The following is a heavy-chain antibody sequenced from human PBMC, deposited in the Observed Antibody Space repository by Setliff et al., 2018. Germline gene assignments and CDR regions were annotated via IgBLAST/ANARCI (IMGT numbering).Heavy chain of an antibody. CDR1: GGSINEYY. J-gene: IGHJ4*02. Sequence: PSETLSLTCSVSGGSINEYYWSWFRQPAGKGLEWIGRIYSDENTDYNPSLKSRVTMLADTSKNQFSLKLKSVTAADTAVYYCARDGSSSWYAGMDWGQGTLVTVSS. CDR2: IYSDENT. D-gene: IGHD6-13*01. V-gene: IGHV4-4*07. CDR3: ARDGSSSWYAGMD.